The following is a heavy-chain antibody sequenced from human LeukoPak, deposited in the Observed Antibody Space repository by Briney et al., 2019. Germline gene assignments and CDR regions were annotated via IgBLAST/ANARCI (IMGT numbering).Heavy chain of an antibody. CDR2: IYYRGST. CDR3: ARDGATDYYDSSGYVPFDY. D-gene: IGHD3-22*01. Sequence: SETLSLTCTVSGGSISSYYWSWIRQPPGKGLEWIGYIYYRGSTNYNPSLKSRVTISVDTSKNQFSLKLSSVTAADTAVYYCARDGATDYYDSSGYVPFDYWGQGILVTVSS. V-gene: IGHV4-59*01. J-gene: IGHJ4*02. CDR1: GGSISSYY.